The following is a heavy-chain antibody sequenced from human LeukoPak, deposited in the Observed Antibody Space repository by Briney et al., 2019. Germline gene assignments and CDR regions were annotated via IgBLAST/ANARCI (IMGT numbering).Heavy chain of an antibody. V-gene: IGHV4-59*01. Sequence: SETLSLTCTVSGGSISSYYWSWIRQPPGKGLEWIGYIYYSGSTNYNPSLKSRVTISVDTSKNQFSLKLSSVTAADTAVYYCARVNQDRSSWWAWFDPWGQGTLVTVSS. J-gene: IGHJ5*02. CDR2: IYYSGST. CDR1: GGSISSYY. CDR3: ARVNQDRSSWWAWFDP. D-gene: IGHD6-13*01.